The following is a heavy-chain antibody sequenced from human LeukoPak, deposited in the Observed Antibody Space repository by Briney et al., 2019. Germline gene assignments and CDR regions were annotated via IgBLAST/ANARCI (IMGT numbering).Heavy chain of an antibody. D-gene: IGHD3-9*01. CDR3: ARGARYFDWFDAFDI. CDR2: IYSGGST. Sequence: GGSLRLSCAASGFTVSSNYMSWVRQAPGKGLEWVSVIYSGGSTYYADSVKGRFTISRDNSKNTLYLQMNSLRAEDTAVYYCARGARYFDWFDAFDIWGQGTMVTASS. CDR1: GFTVSSNY. J-gene: IGHJ3*02. V-gene: IGHV3-53*01.